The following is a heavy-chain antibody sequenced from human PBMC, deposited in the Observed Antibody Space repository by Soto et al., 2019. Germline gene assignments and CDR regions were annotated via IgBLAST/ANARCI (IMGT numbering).Heavy chain of an antibody. CDR3: ARDPTVTTGRGLDYYYGMDV. D-gene: IGHD4-17*01. CDR2: INAGNGNT. Sequence: ASVKVSCKASGYTFTSYAMHWVRQAPGQRLEWMGWINAGNGNTKYSQKFQGRVTITADESTSTAYMELSSLRSEDTAVYYCARDPTVTTGRGLDYYYGMDVWGQGTTVTVSS. V-gene: IGHV1-3*01. J-gene: IGHJ6*02. CDR1: GYTFTSYA.